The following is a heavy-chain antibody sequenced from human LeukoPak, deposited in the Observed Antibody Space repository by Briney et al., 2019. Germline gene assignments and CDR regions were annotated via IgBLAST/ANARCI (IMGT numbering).Heavy chain of an antibody. CDR2: IIPILGIA. J-gene: IGHJ3*02. Sequence: AASVKLSCKASGGTFSSYAISWVRQAPGQGLEWMGRIIPILGIANYAQKFQGRVTITADKSTSTAYMELSSLRSEDTAVYYCARVGGSTVTQGGAFDIWGQGTMVTVSS. CDR3: ARVGGSTVTQGGAFDI. V-gene: IGHV1-69*04. CDR1: GGTFSSYA. D-gene: IGHD4-11*01.